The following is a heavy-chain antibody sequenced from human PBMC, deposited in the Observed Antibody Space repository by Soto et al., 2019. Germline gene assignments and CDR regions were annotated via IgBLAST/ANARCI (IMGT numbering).Heavy chain of an antibody. CDR2: ISGGGEST. Sequence: EVQLLESGGGLVQPGGSLRLSCGASGFTFRNYAMSWVRQVPGKGLEWVSTISGGGESTYYADSVKGRFTVSRDNSKNTVFLQMNGLRSDETAIYYCAKMATLGPTTDYWGQGTLVTVSS. CDR3: AKMATLGPTTDY. J-gene: IGHJ4*02. CDR1: GFTFRNYA. V-gene: IGHV3-23*01.